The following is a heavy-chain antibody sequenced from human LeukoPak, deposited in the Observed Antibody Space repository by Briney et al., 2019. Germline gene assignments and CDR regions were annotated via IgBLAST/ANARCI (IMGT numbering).Heavy chain of an antibody. CDR2: ISSSSSYI. D-gene: IGHD5-12*01. V-gene: IGHV3-21*01. CDR1: GFTFSSYS. J-gene: IGHJ4*02. CDR3: ARESGSGYDLFGFDY. Sequence: GGSLRLXCAASGFTFSSYSMNWVRQAPGKGLEWVSSISSSSSYIYYADSVKGRFTISRDNAKNSLYLQMNSLRAEDTAVYYCARESGSGYDLFGFDYWGQGTLVTVSS.